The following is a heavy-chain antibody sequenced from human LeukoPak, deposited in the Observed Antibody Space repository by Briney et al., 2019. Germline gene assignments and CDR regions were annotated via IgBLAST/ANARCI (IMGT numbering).Heavy chain of an antibody. J-gene: IGHJ6*03. Sequence: SETLSLTCTVSGGSISSSSYYWGWIRQPPGKGLEWIGSIYYSGSTYYNPSLKSRVTISVDTSMSEFSLKLSAVTAADTAIYYCASVRRGFGESSKYYPYYYMDVWGNGTTVTVSS. CDR1: GGSISSSSYY. CDR3: ASVRRGFGESSKYYPYYYMDV. V-gene: IGHV4-39*01. D-gene: IGHD3-10*01. CDR2: IYYSGST.